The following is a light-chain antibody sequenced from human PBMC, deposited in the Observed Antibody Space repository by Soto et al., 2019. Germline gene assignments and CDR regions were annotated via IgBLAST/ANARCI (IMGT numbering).Light chain of an antibody. Sequence: DIQMTQSPSTLSASVGERVTITCRASQSISSWLAWYQQKPGKAPKLLIYKASSLEGGVPSRFSGSGSGTEFTLTISSLQPDDFATYYCQQYNSYSTFGQGTKVEIK. CDR3: QQYNSYST. CDR2: KAS. CDR1: QSISSW. V-gene: IGKV1-5*03. J-gene: IGKJ1*01.